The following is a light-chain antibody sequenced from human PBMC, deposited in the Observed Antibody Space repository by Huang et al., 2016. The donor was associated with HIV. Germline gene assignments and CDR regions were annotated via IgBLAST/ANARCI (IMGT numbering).Light chain of an antibody. Sequence: EIVMTQSPATLSVSPGERATLSCRASQSVGSNLAWYQQKPGQAPRLLIYGAATRATGFPARFSGSGSGTEFTLTISSLQSEDFAIYYGQQYNNWPPWTFGQGTKVEIK. CDR2: GAA. CDR1: QSVGSN. CDR3: QQYNNWPPWT. V-gene: IGKV3-15*01. J-gene: IGKJ1*01.